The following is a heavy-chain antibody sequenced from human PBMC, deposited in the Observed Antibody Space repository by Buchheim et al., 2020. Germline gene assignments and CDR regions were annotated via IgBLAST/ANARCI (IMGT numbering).Heavy chain of an antibody. CDR2: INHSGST. J-gene: IGHJ6*02. Sequence: QVQLQQWGAGLLKPSETLSLTCAVYGGSFSGYYWSWIRQPPGKGLEGIGEINHSGSTNYNPSLKSRVTISVDTSKNRFSLKLSSVTAADTAVYYCARATTYYDFWSGYYSPYYYGMDVWGQGTT. D-gene: IGHD3-3*01. CDR1: GGSFSGYY. CDR3: ARATTYYDFWSGYYSPYYYGMDV. V-gene: IGHV4-34*01.